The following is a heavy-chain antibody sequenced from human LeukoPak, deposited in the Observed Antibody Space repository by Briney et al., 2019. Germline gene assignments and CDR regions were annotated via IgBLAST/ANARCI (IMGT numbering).Heavy chain of an antibody. CDR2: IYYSGST. V-gene: IGHV4-30-4*01. D-gene: IGHD5-24*01. J-gene: IGHJ4*02. CDR3: ASERWSRRSYFDC. CDR1: GGSISSGDYY. Sequence: SETLSLTCTVSGGSISSGDYYWSWIRQPPGKGLEWIGYIYYSGSTYYNPSLKSRVTISVDTSKNQFSLKLSSVTAADTAVYYCASERWSRRSYFDCWGQGILVTVSS.